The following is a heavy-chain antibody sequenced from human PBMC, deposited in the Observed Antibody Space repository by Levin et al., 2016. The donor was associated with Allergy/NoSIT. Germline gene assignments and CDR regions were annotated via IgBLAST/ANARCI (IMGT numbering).Heavy chain of an antibody. CDR3: AKEWGHDFTPSYYYYGMDV. CDR2: ISYDGSNK. J-gene: IGHJ6*02. Sequence: WIRQPPGKGLEWVAVISYDGSNKYYADSVKGRFTISRDNSKNTLYLQMNSLRAEDTAVYYCAKEWGHDFTPSYYYYGMDVWGQGTTVTVSS. V-gene: IGHV3-30-3*02. D-gene: IGHD1-26*01.